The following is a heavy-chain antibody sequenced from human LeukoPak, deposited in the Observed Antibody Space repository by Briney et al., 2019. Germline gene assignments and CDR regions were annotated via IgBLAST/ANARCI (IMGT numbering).Heavy chain of an antibody. J-gene: IGHJ4*02. D-gene: IGHD3-3*01. V-gene: IGHV4-30-4*08. CDR1: GDSTNTYF. CDR3: ARRYYDFWSGYYDY. CDR2: IYYSGST. Sequence: SETLSLTCTLSGDSTNTYFWSWIRQPPGKGLEWIGYIYYSGSTYYNPSLKSRVTISVDTSKNQFSLKLSSVTAADTAVYYCARRYYDFWSGYYDYWGQGTLVTVSS.